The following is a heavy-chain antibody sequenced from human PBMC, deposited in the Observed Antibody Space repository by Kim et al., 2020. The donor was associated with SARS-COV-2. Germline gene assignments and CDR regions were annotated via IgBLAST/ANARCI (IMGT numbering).Heavy chain of an antibody. J-gene: IGHJ6*02. Sequence: GGSLRLSCAASGFTFSSCAIHWVRQAPGKGLEWVAVISYDGSNKNYADSVKGRFTISRDNSKNTLYLQMNSLRAEDTALYYCPRDPWSRLRGVTYSYYGMDVWGQGTTVTVSS. CDR1: GFTFSSCA. CDR2: ISYDGSNK. CDR3: PRDPWSRLRGVTYSYYGMDV. V-gene: IGHV3-30-3*01. D-gene: IGHD3-10*01.